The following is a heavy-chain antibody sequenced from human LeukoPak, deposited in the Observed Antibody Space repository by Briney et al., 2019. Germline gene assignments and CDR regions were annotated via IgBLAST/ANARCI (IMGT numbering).Heavy chain of an antibody. CDR3: ARGYHGPFDP. Sequence: SETLSLTCTVSGDSISSGDYYWSWIRQPAGKGLEWIGRISSSGSTNYNPSLKSRVTISVDTSKNQFSLKLSSVTAADTAVYYCARGYHGPFDPWGQGTLVTVSS. D-gene: IGHD2-2*01. CDR1: GDSISSGDYY. V-gene: IGHV4-61*02. CDR2: ISSSGST. J-gene: IGHJ5*02.